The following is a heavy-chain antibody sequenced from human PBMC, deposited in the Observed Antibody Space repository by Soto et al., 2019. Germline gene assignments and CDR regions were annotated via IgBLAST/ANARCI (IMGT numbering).Heavy chain of an antibody. CDR2: ISGSGGSP. CDR1: GFTFSSYA. Sequence: GSLRLSCASSGFTFSSYAMSWVRQAPGKGLEWVSAISGSGGSPYYADSVKGRFTISRDNSKNTLYLQMNSLRAEDTAVYYCAKDMRARTAATIIHWYWGQGTLVTVSS. J-gene: IGHJ4*02. CDR3: AKDMRARTAATIIHWY. V-gene: IGHV3-23*01. D-gene: IGHD2-2*02.